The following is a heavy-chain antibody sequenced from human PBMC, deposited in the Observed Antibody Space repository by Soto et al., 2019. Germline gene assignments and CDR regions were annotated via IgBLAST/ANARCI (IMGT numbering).Heavy chain of an antibody. J-gene: IGHJ5*02. CDR2: IYWDDAK. V-gene: IGHV2-5*02. CDR3: AHRRLRAEFDH. CDR1: GFSLSTSGVG. Sequence: QITLKESGPTLVKATQTLTLTCTFSGFSLSTSGVGVGWIRQPPGKALEWLALIYWDDAKRYSPSLKSRLTITKDTSKNQVVLTMTNMDPVDTATYCCAHRRLRAEFDHWGQGTLVTVSS. D-gene: IGHD3-10*01.